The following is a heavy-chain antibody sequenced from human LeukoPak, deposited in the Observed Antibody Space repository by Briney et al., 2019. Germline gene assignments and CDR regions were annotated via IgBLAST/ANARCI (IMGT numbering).Heavy chain of an antibody. J-gene: IGHJ4*02. CDR3: ARLYYDFWSGYYGTSYFDY. V-gene: IGHV4-38-2*01. CDR1: GYSISSGYY. CDR2: IYHSGST. D-gene: IGHD3-3*01. Sequence: SETLSLTCAVSGYSISSGYYRGWIRQPPGKGLEWIGSIYHSGSTYYNPSLKSRVTISVDTSKNQFSLKLSSVTAADTAVYYCARLYYDFWSGYYGTSYFDYWGQGTLATVSS.